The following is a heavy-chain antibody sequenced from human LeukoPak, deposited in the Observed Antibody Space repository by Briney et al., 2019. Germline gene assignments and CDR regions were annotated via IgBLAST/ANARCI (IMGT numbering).Heavy chain of an antibody. D-gene: IGHD3-3*01. V-gene: IGHV3-23*01. J-gene: IGHJ4*02. CDR3: AKDRGIFGVVIKAADY. Sequence: GGSLRLTCAASGFTFSSYAMSWVRQAPGKGLEWVSAISGSGGSTYYADSVKGRFTISRDNSKNTLYLQMNSLRAEDTAVYYCAKDRGIFGVVIKAADYWGQGTLVTVSS. CDR1: GFTFSSYA. CDR2: ISGSGGST.